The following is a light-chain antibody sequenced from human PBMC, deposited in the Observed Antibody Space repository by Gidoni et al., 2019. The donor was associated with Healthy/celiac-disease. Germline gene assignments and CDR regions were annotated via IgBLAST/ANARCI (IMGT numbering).Light chain of an antibody. CDR3: QQANSFHFT. CDR2: AAS. J-gene: IGKJ3*01. Sequence: DTQMTASPSSGSASVGDTVTITCRASQGISSWLAWYQQQPGKDPKLLIYAASSWQSGVPSRFSGSGSGTDFSLPISSLQPEDFSTYYCQQANSFHFTFGPGTKVDIK. CDR1: QGISSW. V-gene: IGKV1-12*01.